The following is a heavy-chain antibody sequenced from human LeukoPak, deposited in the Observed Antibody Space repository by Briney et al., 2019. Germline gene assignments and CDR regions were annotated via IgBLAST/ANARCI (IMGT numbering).Heavy chain of an antibody. CDR3: ARNSASRLLPTDY. CDR1: GGTFSSYA. V-gene: IGHV1-69*13. Sequence: SVKVSCKASGGTFSSYAISWVRQAPGQGLEWMGGIIPIFGTANYAQKFQGRATITADESTSTAYMELSSLRSEDTAVYYCARNSASRLLPTDYWGQGTLVTVSS. D-gene: IGHD1-26*01. CDR2: IIPIFGTA. J-gene: IGHJ4*02.